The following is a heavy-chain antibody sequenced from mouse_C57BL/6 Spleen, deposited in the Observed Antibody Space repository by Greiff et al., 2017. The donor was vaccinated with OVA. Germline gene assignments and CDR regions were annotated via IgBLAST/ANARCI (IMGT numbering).Heavy chain of an antibody. Sequence: QVHVKQPGAELVMPGASVKLSCKASGYTFTSYWMHWVKQRPGQGLEWIGEIDPSDSYTNYNQKFKGKSTLTVDKSSSTAYMQLSSLTSEDSAVDYCARGTTRAMDYWGQGTTVTVSS. D-gene: IGHD2-14*01. CDR1: GYTFTSYW. CDR2: IDPSDSYT. CDR3: ARGTTRAMDY. J-gene: IGHJ4*01. V-gene: IGHV1-69*01.